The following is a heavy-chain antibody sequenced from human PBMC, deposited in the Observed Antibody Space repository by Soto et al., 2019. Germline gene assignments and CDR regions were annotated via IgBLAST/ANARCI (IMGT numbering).Heavy chain of an antibody. CDR3: ARERGGGNWFDP. CDR1: GGSFSGYY. Sequence: QVQLQQWGAGLLKPSETLSLTCAVYGGSFSGYYWSWIRKPPGKGLEWIGEINHSGSTNYNPSLKRRVTISVDTSKSQFSLKLSSVTAADTAVYYCARERGGGNWFDPWGQGTLVTVSS. J-gene: IGHJ5*02. V-gene: IGHV4-34*01. CDR2: INHSGST. D-gene: IGHD3-16*01.